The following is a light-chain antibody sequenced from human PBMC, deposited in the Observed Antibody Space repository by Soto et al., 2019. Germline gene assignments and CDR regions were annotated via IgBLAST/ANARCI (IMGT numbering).Light chain of an antibody. J-gene: IGLJ1*01. V-gene: IGLV1-44*01. CDR1: SSNIGSNT. CDR3: AVWDDRLNGGV. CDR2: SNS. Sequence: QLVLTQPPSASGTPGQRVTISCSGSSSNIGSNTVNWYQQLPGTAPKLLIYSNSQRPSGVPDRFSGSKSGTSASLAISGLQSEDEADYYCAVWDDRLNGGVFGTGTQLTVL.